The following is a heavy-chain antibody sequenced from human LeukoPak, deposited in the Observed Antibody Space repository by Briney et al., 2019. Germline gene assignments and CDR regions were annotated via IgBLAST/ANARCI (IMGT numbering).Heavy chain of an antibody. V-gene: IGHV3-23*01. CDR2: ISGSGGST. J-gene: IGHJ4*02. CDR3: AKLIGYYYDSSGYAYFDY. CDR1: GFTFSSYA. Sequence: GGSLRLSCAASGFTFSSYAMSWVRQAPGKGLEWVSAISGSGGSTYYADSVKGRFTISRDNSKNTLYLQMNSLRAEDTAVYYCAKLIGYYYDSSGYAYFDYWGQGTLVTVSS. D-gene: IGHD3-22*01.